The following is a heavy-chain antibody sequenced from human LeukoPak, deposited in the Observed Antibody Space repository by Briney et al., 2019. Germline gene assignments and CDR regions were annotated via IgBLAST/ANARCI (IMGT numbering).Heavy chain of an antibody. J-gene: IGHJ5*02. CDR1: QYIFTPFS. V-gene: IGHV1-2*02. CDR2: TNPNSGGK. D-gene: IGHD4-17*01. CDR3: ARAASVTTALIGNWFVP. Sequence: GASVNVSCKSSQYIFTPFSMVPVRQSPRQRLECTGWTNPNSGGKNYAQKFQGRVTMTRDTSISTDYMEPSRLRSDDTAVYYCARAASVTTALIGNWFVPWGQGTLVTVSS.